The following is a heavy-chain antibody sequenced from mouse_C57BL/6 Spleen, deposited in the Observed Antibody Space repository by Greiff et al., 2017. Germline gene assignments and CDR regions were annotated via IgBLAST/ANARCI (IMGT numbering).Heavy chain of an antibody. V-gene: IGHV1-50*01. CDR1: GYTFTSYW. CDR3: ARRDYGSSFDWYFDV. Sequence: QVQLQQPGAELVKPGASVKLSCKASGYTFTSYWMQWVKQRPGQGLEWIGEIDPSDSYTNYNQKFKGKATLTVDTSSSTAYMQLSSLTSEDSAVYYCARRDYGSSFDWYFDVRGTGTTVTVSS. J-gene: IGHJ1*03. CDR2: IDPSDSYT. D-gene: IGHD1-1*01.